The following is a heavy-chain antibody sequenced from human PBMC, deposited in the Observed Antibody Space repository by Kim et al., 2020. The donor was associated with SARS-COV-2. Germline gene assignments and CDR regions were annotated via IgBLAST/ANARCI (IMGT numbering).Heavy chain of an antibody. J-gene: IGHJ4*02. CDR1: GLIFGNYA. V-gene: IGHV3-23*01. Sequence: GGSLRLSCAASGLIFGNYAMSWVRQAPGKGLEWVSGISHSADTTHYADSVKGRFTISRDNAKNTLFLQMNSLRAEDTAVYYCAKAAYDDPQDFWGQGTLV. D-gene: IGHD4-17*01. CDR3: AKAAYDDPQDF. CDR2: ISHSADTT.